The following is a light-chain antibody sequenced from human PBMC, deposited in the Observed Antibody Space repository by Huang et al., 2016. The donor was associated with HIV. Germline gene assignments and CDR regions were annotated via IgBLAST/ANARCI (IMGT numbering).Light chain of an antibody. V-gene: IGKV3-20*01. CDR1: QSVSSNY. CDR2: GAS. CDR3: QQYVTSPWT. Sequence: EIMLTQSPGTLSFSPGERTTLSCRASQSVSSNYLAWYQQKPGQAPRRLIYGASSRATGIPDRFSGSGSGTDFTLTNSRLEPEDFAVYFCQQYVTSPWTFGQGTKVEIK. J-gene: IGKJ1*01.